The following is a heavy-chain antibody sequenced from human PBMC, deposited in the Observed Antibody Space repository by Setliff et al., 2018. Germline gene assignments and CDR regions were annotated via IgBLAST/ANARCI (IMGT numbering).Heavy chain of an antibody. CDR1: GDSISSRRNY. Sequence: SETLSLTCTVSGDSISSRRNYWGWFRQPAGKELEWIGQIYTSGITTYNPSLKSRVTISLDTPKNQFSLELTSVTAEDTAVYYCARMSGFQYIDVWDKGTTVTVSS. D-gene: IGHD3-3*01. J-gene: IGHJ6*03. V-gene: IGHV4-61*09. CDR2: IYTSGIT. CDR3: ARMSGFQYIDV.